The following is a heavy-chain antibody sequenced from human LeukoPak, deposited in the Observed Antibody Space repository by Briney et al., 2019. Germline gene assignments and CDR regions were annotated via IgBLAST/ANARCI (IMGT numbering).Heavy chain of an antibody. V-gene: IGHV1-8*01. CDR3: ARGPQWRGDYYYIDV. CDR2: MNPNSGNT. CDR1: GSTFTTFD. Sequence: ASVKLSCKASGSTFTTFDINWVRQATGHRLEWMGWMNPNSGNTGYAQKFQGRVTMTMNTSITTAYMELSSLISEDTAVYYCARGPQWRGDYYYIDVWGRGTTVTVSS. D-gene: IGHD6-19*01. J-gene: IGHJ6*03.